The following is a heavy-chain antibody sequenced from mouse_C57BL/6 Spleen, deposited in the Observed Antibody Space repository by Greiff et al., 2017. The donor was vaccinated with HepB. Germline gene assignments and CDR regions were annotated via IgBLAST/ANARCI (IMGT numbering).Heavy chain of an antibody. CDR3: ANGHYYGSSYGY. D-gene: IGHD1-1*01. Sequence: EVQLQQSGPGLVKPSQSLSLTCSVTGYSITSGYYWNWIRQFPGNKREWMGYISYDGSNNYNPSLKNRISITRDTSKNQFFLKLNSVTTKDTATYYYANGHYYGSSYGYWGQGTTLTVSS. CDR2: ISYDGSN. CDR1: GYSITSGYY. V-gene: IGHV3-6*01. J-gene: IGHJ2*01.